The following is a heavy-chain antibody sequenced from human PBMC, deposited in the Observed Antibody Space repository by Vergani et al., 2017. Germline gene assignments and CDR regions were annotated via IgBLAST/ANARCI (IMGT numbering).Heavy chain of an antibody. J-gene: IGHJ3*02. Sequence: QVTLRESGPALVKPTQTLTLTCTFSGFSLSTSGMCVSWIRQPPGKALEWLALIDWDDDKYYSTSLKTRLTISKDTSKNQVVLTMTNMDPVDTATYYCARIRRYCSGGSCLTDAFDIWGQGTMVTVSS. D-gene: IGHD2-15*01. CDR1: GFSLSTSGMC. CDR3: ARIRRYCSGGSCLTDAFDI. V-gene: IGHV2-70*01. CDR2: IDWDDDK.